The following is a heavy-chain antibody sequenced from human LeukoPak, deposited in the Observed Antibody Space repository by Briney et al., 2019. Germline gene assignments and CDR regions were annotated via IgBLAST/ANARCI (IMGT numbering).Heavy chain of an antibody. CDR2: ISGSGGST. D-gene: IGHD3-3*01. Sequence: TGGSLRLSCAASGFTFSSYAMSWVRQAPGKGLEWVSAISGSGGSTYYADSVKGRFTISRDNSKNTLYLQMNSLRAEDTAVYYCARGYYDFWSGYYVDAFDIWGQGTMVTVSS. J-gene: IGHJ3*02. CDR1: GFTFSSYA. CDR3: ARGYYDFWSGYYVDAFDI. V-gene: IGHV3-23*01.